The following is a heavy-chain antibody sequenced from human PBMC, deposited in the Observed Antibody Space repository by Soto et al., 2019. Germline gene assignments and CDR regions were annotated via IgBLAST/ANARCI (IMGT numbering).Heavy chain of an antibody. J-gene: IGHJ4*02. CDR2: ICYSGST. V-gene: IGHV4-30-4*08. CDR3: AREESGLFDY. D-gene: IGHD5-12*01. Sequence: QVQLQESGPGLVKPSQTLSLTCTVSGDSLSRADYCWSWIRQAPGKGLEWIGYICYSGSTYHNPSPTSRTSMSVDTSKKQFSLTLTSVTAADTAVYYCAREESGLFDYWGQGRLVTVSS. CDR1: GDSLSRADYC.